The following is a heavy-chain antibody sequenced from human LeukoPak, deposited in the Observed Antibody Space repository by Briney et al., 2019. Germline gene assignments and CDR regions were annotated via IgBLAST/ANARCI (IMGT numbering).Heavy chain of an antibody. Sequence: GGSLRLSCAASGFTFTNYGMHWVRQAPGKGLEWVAFIGYDGSNKYYADSVKGRFTISRDNSKNTLYLQMNSLRAEDTAVYYCAKRACTSPSCYALFDHWGQGTPVTVSS. J-gene: IGHJ4*02. V-gene: IGHV3-30*02. D-gene: IGHD2-2*01. CDR1: GFTFTNYG. CDR2: IGYDGSNK. CDR3: AKRACTSPSCYALFDH.